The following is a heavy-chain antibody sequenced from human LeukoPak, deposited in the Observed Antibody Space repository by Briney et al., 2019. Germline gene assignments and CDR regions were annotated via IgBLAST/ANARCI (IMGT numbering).Heavy chain of an antibody. D-gene: IGHD3-22*01. J-gene: IGHJ4*02. CDR2: IGGAGVST. Sequence: GGSLRLSCVVSGLTLRNFPMSWVRQAPGKGLEWVSTIGGAGVSTWYADSVKGRFTMSRDNSKDTLYLQMNSLGADDTAVYYCAKAPRGYMWYIDCGGRGILVTVSS. V-gene: IGHV3-23*01. CDR3: AKAPRGYMWYIDC. CDR1: GLTLRNFP.